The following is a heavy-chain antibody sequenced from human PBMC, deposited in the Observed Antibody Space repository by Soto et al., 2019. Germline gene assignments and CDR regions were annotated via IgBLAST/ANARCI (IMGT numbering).Heavy chain of an antibody. CDR1: GFSLTTTGLG. V-gene: IGHV2-5*02. Sequence: QITLKESGPTLVKPTQTLTLTCTFSGFSLTTTGLGVGWIRQPPGKPLEWLALVYWDDDKRYSPFLKGRLTISKDTSKNQVVLTMIDVDPVDTATYYCARGVDNFLYVDKWGQGTLVTVSS. D-gene: IGHD2-8*01. CDR3: ARGVDNFLYVDK. CDR2: VYWDDDK. J-gene: IGHJ1*01.